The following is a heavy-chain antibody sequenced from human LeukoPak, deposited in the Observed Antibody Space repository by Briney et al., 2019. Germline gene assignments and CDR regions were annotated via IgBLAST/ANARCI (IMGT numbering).Heavy chain of an antibody. J-gene: IGHJ4*02. Sequence: SVKVSCKASGGTFSSYAISRVRQAPGQGLEWMGGIIPIFATANYAQKFQGRVTITADESTSTAYMELSSLRSEDTAVYYCARGPITTRSHFDYWGQGTLVTVSS. CDR2: IIPIFATA. D-gene: IGHD3-22*01. CDR1: GGTFSSYA. CDR3: ARGPITTRSHFDY. V-gene: IGHV1-69*13.